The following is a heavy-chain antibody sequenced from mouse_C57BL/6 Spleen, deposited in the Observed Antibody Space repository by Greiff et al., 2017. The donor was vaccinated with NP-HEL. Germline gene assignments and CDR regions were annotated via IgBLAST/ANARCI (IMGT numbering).Heavy chain of an antibody. Sequence: EVQVVESGGGLVKPGGSLKLSCAASGFTFSSYAMSWVRQTPEKRLEWVATISDGGSYTYYPDNVKGRFTISRDNAKNNLYLQMSHLKSEDTAMYYWARERTRGCMDYWGQGTSVTVAS. CDR2: ISDGGSYT. J-gene: IGHJ4*01. CDR3: ARERTRGCMDY. CDR1: GFTFSSYA. V-gene: IGHV5-4*01.